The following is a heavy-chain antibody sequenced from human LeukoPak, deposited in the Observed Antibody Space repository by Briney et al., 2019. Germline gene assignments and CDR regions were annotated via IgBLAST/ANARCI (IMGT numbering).Heavy chain of an antibody. CDR1: GGSISTTTNS. J-gene: IGHJ4*02. CDR2: IYYGGSP. CDR3: ARTRGQLLWGPVDY. D-gene: IGHD2-2*01. Sequence: PSETLSLTCNVSGGSISTTTNSWGWAWIRQRPTKGLEWIGSIYYGGSPYYTSSLKSRVTISVDTSKNQFSLKLSSVTAADTAVYYCARTRGQLLWGPVDYWGQGTLVTVSS. V-gene: IGHV4-39*01.